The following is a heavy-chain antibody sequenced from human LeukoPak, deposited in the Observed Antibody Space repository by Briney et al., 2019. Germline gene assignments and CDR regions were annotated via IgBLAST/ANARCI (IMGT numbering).Heavy chain of an antibody. CDR3: ARPLRMVVVPAAIVGKNWFDP. J-gene: IGHJ5*02. V-gene: IGHV3-30-3*01. Sequence: GGSLRLSCAASRFTFNSYAMHWVRQAPGKGLEWVAVISYDGSNKYYADSVKGRFTISRDNSKNTLYLQMNSLRPDDTAVYYCARPLRMVVVPAAIVGKNWFDPWGQGTLVTVSS. CDR2: ISYDGSNK. D-gene: IGHD2-2*02. CDR1: RFTFNSYA.